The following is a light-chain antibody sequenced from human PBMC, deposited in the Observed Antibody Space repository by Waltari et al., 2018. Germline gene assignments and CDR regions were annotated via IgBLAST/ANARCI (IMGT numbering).Light chain of an antibody. J-gene: IGKJ5*01. CDR3: QNYNSDLGVT. CDR2: QES. CDR1: QSVRKW. Sequence: DIQITQSPSTLSASVGDRVTITCRASQSVRKWLAWYQQKPGKVPKLLIYQESILDDGVPSRFRGSGSGPECTLTITSLQPDDFATYYCQNYNSDLGVTFGQGTRLEIK. V-gene: IGKV1-5*03.